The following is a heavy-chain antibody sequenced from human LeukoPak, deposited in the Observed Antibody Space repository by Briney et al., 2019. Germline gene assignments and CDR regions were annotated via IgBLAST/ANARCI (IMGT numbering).Heavy chain of an antibody. J-gene: IGHJ4*02. D-gene: IGHD2-2*01. CDR3: ATEYCSSSTCRFEY. V-gene: IGHV4-59*01. CDR2: IYNSGST. CDR1: GGSTNRYY. Sequence: PETLSLTCIVSGGSTNRYYWSWIRQPPGKGLEGIGYIYNSGSTNYNPSLKSRGTISRDMSTNQLSLKLTSVTAADTAVYYCATEYCSSSTCRFEYWGQGTLVTVSS.